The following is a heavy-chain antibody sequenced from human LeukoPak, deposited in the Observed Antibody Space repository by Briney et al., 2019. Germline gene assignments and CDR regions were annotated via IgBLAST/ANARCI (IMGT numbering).Heavy chain of an antibody. CDR1: GYTFTSYG. D-gene: IGHD5/OR15-5a*01. CDR3: ARVGGFSVYHYFDY. J-gene: IGHJ4*02. V-gene: IGHV1-18*04. Sequence: ASVTVSCKASGYTFTSYGISWVRQAPGQGLEWMGWINAYNGNTNYAQKLQGRVTITTDTSTSTAYMELRSLRSDDTGVYCCARVGGFSVYHYFDYWGQRTLVTVSS. CDR2: INAYNGNT.